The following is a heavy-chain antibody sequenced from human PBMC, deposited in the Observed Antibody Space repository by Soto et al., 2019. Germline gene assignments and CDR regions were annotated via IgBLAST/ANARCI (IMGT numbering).Heavy chain of an antibody. CDR1: GGTFSSYA. CDR2: IIPIFGTA. J-gene: IGHJ6*02. CDR3: GSSGEFGYYYGMDV. V-gene: IGHV1-69*01. Sequence: QVQLVQSGAEVKKPGSSVKVSCKASGGTFSSYAISWVRQAPGQGLEWMGGIIPIFGTANYAQKFQGRVTNSADEFHRKGHKGVSSPRTEGTGVYFWGSSGEFGYYYGMDVWGQGTTVTVSS. D-gene: IGHD3-10*01.